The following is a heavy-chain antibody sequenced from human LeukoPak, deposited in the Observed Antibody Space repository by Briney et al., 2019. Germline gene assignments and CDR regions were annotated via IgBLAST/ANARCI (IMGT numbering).Heavy chain of an antibody. D-gene: IGHD3-22*01. J-gene: IGHJ4*02. Sequence: GGSLRLSCASSGFSFNNAWMSWVRQAPGKGLEWVGRVRSKTDGEITEYAAPVKGRFTMSRDDSKNTLYLQMNGLKPEDTAVYYCTTDVHSYFSDSTGYYPRGWYFDYWGQGTLVTVSS. CDR2: VRSKTDGEIT. CDR3: TTDVHSYFSDSTGYYPRGWYFDY. V-gene: IGHV3-15*01. CDR1: GFSFNNAW.